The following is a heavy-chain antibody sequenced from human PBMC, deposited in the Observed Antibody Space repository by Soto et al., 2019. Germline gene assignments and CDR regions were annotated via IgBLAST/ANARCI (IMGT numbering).Heavy chain of an antibody. D-gene: IGHD3-22*01. CDR1: GFTFSSYG. V-gene: IGHV3-30*18. Sequence: GGSLRLSCAASGFTFSSYGMHWVRQAPGKGLEWVAVISYDGSNKYYADSVKGRFTISRDNSKNTLYLQMNSLRAEDTAVYYCAKDLGHYYDSSGYYSTPYWGQGTLVTVSS. CDR2: ISYDGSNK. CDR3: AKDLGHYYDSSGYYSTPY. J-gene: IGHJ4*02.